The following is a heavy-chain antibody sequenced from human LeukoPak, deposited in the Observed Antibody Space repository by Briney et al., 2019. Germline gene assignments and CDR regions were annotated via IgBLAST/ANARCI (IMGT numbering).Heavy chain of an antibody. J-gene: IGHJ4*02. CDR2: IRYDGSNK. Sequence: GGSLRLSCAASGFTFSSYGMHWVRQAPGKGLEWVAFIRYDGSNKYYADSVKGRFTISRDNSKNTLYLQMNSLRAEDTAVYYCAKEWGLRFDYFDYWGQGTLVTVSS. V-gene: IGHV3-30*02. D-gene: IGHD5-12*01. CDR1: GFTFSSYG. CDR3: AKEWGLRFDYFDY.